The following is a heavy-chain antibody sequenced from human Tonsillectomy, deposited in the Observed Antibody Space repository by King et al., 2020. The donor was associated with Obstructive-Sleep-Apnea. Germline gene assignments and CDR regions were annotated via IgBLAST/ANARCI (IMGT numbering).Heavy chain of an antibody. V-gene: IGHV3-9*01. CDR2: ISWNSGSI. D-gene: IGHD6-19*01. CDR3: AKDPFWGSGWSRFDY. CDR1: GFTFDDYA. Sequence: EVQLVESGGGLVQPGRSLRLSCAASGFTFDDYAMHWVRQAPGKGLEWVSGISWNSGSIGYADSVKGRFTISRDDAKNSLYLQMNSLRAEDTALYYCAKDPFWGSGWSRFDYWGQGTLVTVSS. J-gene: IGHJ4*02.